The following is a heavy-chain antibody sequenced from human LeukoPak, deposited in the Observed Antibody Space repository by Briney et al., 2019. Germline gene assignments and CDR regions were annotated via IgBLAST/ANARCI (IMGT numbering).Heavy chain of an antibody. D-gene: IGHD7-27*01. V-gene: IGHV3-30-3*01. Sequence: GGSLRLSCAASGFTFSTYAMHWVRQAPGKGLEWVAFVSYDGTNKYCADSVKGRFTISRDNSKNTLYLQMNSLRAEDTALYYCAREILTGYAFDIWGQGTMVTVSS. CDR3: AREILTGYAFDI. J-gene: IGHJ3*02. CDR1: GFTFSTYA. CDR2: VSYDGTNK.